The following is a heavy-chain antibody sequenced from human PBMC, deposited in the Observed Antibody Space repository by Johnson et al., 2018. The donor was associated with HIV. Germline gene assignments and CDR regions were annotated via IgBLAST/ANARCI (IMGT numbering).Heavy chain of an antibody. V-gene: IGHV3-9*01. Sequence: VQLLESGGGLVQPGRSLRLSCAASGFSFDAYGMHWVRQPPGKGLEWVAGISFHSGTIGYADSVKGRFTISRDNAKNSLYLQMNSLRAEDTALYYCAKDGKTERRYSSSSVLNAFDIWGQGTMVTVSS. D-gene: IGHD6-6*01. CDR1: GFSFDAYG. CDR3: AKDGKTERRYSSSSVLNAFDI. CDR2: ISFHSGTI. J-gene: IGHJ3*02.